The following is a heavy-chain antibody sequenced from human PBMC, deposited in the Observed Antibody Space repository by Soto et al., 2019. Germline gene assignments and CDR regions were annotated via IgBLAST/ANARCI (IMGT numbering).Heavy chain of an antibody. D-gene: IGHD6-19*01. CDR1: GYTFTGYY. J-gene: IGHJ4*02. CDR2: INPNSGDT. V-gene: IGHV1-2*04. CDR3: ARDTSGWFTPDY. Sequence: ASVKVSCKASGYTFTGYYMHWVRQAPGQGLEWMGWINPNSGDTNYAQKFQGWVTMTRDTSITTAYMELSRLRSDDTAVYYCARDTSGWFTPDYWGQGTLVTVSS.